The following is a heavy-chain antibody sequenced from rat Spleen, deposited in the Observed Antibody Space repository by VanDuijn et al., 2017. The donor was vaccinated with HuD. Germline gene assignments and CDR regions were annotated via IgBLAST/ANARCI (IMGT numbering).Heavy chain of an antibody. CDR3: ARRHYGYTDYFDY. J-gene: IGHJ2*01. Sequence: EVQLVESDGGLVQPGRSLKLSCVASGFTFSDYYMAWVRQAPTKGLEWVATTSYDGTNTYYRDSVKGRFTISRDNAKNTLYLQMDSLRSEDTATYYCARRHYGYTDYFDYWGQGVMVTVSS. V-gene: IGHV5-29*01. CDR1: GFTFSDYY. D-gene: IGHD1-9*01. CDR2: TSYDGTNT.